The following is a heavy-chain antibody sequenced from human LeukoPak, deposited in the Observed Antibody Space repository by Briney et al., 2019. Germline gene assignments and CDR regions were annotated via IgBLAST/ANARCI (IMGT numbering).Heavy chain of an antibody. CDR1: GGSISSGGYY. CDR2: IYHSGST. J-gene: IGHJ4*02. CDR3: ARDGSGSYLDY. Sequence: PSQTLSLTCTVSGGSISSGGYYWSWIRQPPGKGPEWIGYIYHSGSTYYNPSLKSRVTISVDTSKNQFSLKLSFVTAADTAVYYCARDGSGSYLDYWGQGTLVTVSS. D-gene: IGHD3-10*01. V-gene: IGHV4-30-2*01.